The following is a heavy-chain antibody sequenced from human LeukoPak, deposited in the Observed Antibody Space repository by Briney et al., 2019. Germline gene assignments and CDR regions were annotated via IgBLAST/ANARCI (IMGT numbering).Heavy chain of an antibody. V-gene: IGHV4-30-2*01. J-gene: IGHJ5*02. CDR2: IYHSGSP. D-gene: IGHD3-10*01. CDR3: ARDNAALWGNWFDP. CDR1: GGSISSGGYY. Sequence: SETLSLTCTVSGGSISSGGYYWSWIRQPPGKGLEWIGYIYHSGSPNNNPSLKSRVSISFDTSKNQFSLKLSSVTAADTAVYYCARDNAALWGNWFDPWGQGTLVTVSS.